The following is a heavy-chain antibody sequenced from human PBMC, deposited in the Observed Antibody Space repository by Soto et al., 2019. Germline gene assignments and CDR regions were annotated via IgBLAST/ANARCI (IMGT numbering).Heavy chain of an antibody. Sequence: EVQLVESGGSVVRPGGSLRLSCVASGFTFDDYGMSWVRQVPGKGLEWVSGINWNGGTTHYADSVKGRFTISRDNAKNSLYLQMNSLRAEDTALYFCAKSQSPMVRGVIEAFDFWGQGTLVTVSS. CDR2: INWNGGTT. J-gene: IGHJ4*02. V-gene: IGHV3-20*04. CDR3: AKSQSPMVRGVIEAFDF. CDR1: GFTFDDYG. D-gene: IGHD3-10*01.